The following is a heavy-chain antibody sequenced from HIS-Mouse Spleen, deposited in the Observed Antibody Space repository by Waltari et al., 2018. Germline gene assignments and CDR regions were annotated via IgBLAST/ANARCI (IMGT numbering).Heavy chain of an antibody. CDR1: GFTFSSYG. V-gene: IGHV3-30*18. D-gene: IGHD6-19*01. Sequence: QVQLVESGGGVVQPGRSLRLSCAASGFTFSSYGIHWVRQAPGKGLEWVAVISYAGSNKYYADSVKGRFTISRDNSKNTLYLQMNSLRAEDTAVYYCAKASSGWLDYWGQGTLVTVSS. CDR3: AKASSGWLDY. CDR2: ISYAGSNK. J-gene: IGHJ4*02.